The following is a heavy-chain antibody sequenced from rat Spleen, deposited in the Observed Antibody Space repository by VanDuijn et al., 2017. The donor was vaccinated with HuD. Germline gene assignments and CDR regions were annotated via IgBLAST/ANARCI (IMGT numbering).Heavy chain of an antibody. CDR3: ASQYYYDGYYRDY. D-gene: IGHD1-12*03. Sequence: QVQLKESGPGLMQPSETLSLTCTVSGFSLLSHSVHWVRQPPGKGLVWMGTIWAGGSTNYNSAVQSRLSISRDTSKSQVFLKMNNLQTEDTAMYFCASQYYYDGYYRDYWGQGLMVTVSS. CDR1: GFSLLSHS. CDR2: IWAGGST. V-gene: IGHV2-72*01. J-gene: IGHJ2*01.